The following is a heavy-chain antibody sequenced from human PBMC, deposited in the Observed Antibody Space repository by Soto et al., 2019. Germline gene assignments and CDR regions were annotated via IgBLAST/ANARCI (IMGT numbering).Heavy chain of an antibody. Sequence: QLQLQESGPRLVKPSETLSLTCSVSGGSISGFSWSWVRQPPGKALEWIGHISYIGSTNYNPSLQRRVTMSVETSKSQVALELSAVTAADTAVYYXXXXXXXXXXXWLTYWGQGTLVSVSS. CDR3: XXXXXXXXXXWLTY. J-gene: IGHJ4*02. CDR2: ISYIGST. CDR1: GGSISGFS. D-gene: IGHD5-12*01. V-gene: IGHV4-59*01.